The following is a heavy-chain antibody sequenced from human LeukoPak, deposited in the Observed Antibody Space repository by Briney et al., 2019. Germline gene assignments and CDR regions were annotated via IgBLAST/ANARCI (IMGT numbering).Heavy chain of an antibody. V-gene: IGHV3-53*01. CDR3: ARGDGVHGDYVDY. CDR1: GFTFSNNY. J-gene: IGHJ4*02. Sequence: PGGSLRLSCAASGFTFSNNYMSWVRQAPGKGLEWVSVIYSGDITYYADSVKGRFTISRDNAKNSLYLQMNSLRAEDTAVYYCARGDGVHGDYVDYWGQGTLVTVSS. D-gene: IGHD5-24*01. CDR2: IYSGDIT.